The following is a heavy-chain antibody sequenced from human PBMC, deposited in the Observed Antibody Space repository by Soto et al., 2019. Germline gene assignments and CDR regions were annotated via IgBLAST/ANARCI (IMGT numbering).Heavy chain of an antibody. Sequence: QVQLVQSGAEVRKPGASVKVSCKASGYTFTNFGISWVRQAPGHGLEWVGWISAYNGDTNYAKNFQGRVTMTTDTTRTTAYMELRTLGSDDTAVYYCARGGAPAVPENWFDPWGQGTLVTVSS. V-gene: IGHV1-18*01. D-gene: IGHD2-2*01. CDR3: ARGGAPAVPENWFDP. CDR2: ISAYNGDT. CDR1: GYTFTNFG. J-gene: IGHJ5*02.